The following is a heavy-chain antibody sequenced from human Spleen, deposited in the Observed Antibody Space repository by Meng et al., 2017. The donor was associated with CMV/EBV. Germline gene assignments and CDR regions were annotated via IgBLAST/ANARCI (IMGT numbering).Heavy chain of an antibody. J-gene: IGHJ6*02. V-gene: IGHV4-38-2*02. CDR1: DYSISSGYY. CDR2: FYHSGNT. CDR3: ARVPTPLGGTFQFYGMDV. Sequence: SETLSLTCTVSDYSISSGYYWGWIRQPPGKGLEWIGSFYHSGNTYYNPSLESRVTISVDTSNNQFSLNLSSVTAADTAVYSCARVPTPLGGTFQFYGMDVWGQGTTVTVSS. D-gene: IGHD1-26*01.